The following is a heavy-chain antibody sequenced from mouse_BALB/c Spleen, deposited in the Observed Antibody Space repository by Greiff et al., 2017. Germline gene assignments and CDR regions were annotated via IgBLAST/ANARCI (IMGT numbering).Heavy chain of an antibody. CDR2: IWSGGST. J-gene: IGHJ1*01. Sequence: VHLVESGPGLVQPSQSLSITCTVSGFSLTSYGVHWVRQSPGKGLEWLGVIWSGGSTDYNAAFISRLSISKDNSKSQVFFKMNSLQANDTAIYYCARNGGVYWYFDVWGAGTTVTVSS. CDR1: GFSLTSYG. CDR3: ARNGGVYWYFDV. V-gene: IGHV2-2*02.